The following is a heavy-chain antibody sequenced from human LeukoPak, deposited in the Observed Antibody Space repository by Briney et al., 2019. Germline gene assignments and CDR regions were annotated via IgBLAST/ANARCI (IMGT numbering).Heavy chain of an antibody. D-gene: IGHD3-10*01. CDR1: GFTFSSYG. CDR2: ISGSGGST. J-gene: IGHJ4*02. V-gene: IGHV3-23*01. Sequence: GGTLRLSCAASGFTFSSYGMSWVRQAPGKGLEWVSAISGSGGSTYYADSVKGRFTISRDNSKNTLCLQMNSLRAEDTAVYYCAKDGGTMVRGVIDYWGQGTLVTVSS. CDR3: AKDGGTMVRGVIDY.